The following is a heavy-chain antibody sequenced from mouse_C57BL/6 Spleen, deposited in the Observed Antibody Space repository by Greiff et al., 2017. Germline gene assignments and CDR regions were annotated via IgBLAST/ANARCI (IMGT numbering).Heavy chain of an antibody. CDR1: GYTFTSYW. Sequence: QVQLQQSGAELVKPGASVKLSCKASGYTFTSYWMNWVKQRPGQGLEWIGMIHPNSGSTNYNEKFKSKATLTVDKSSSTAYMQLSSLTSEDSAVYYCATLDYAYAMDYWGQGTSVTVSS. CDR2: IHPNSGST. D-gene: IGHD2-4*01. V-gene: IGHV1-64*01. J-gene: IGHJ4*01. CDR3: ATLDYAYAMDY.